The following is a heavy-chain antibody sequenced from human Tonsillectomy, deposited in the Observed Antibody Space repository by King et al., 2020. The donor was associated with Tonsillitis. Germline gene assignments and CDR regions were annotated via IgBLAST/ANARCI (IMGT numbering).Heavy chain of an antibody. Sequence: VQLVESGGGLVQPGGSLRLSCAASGFTLSRYWMSWVRQAPGKGLEWVANIKQDGSEKYYVDSVKGRCTISRDNAKNSLYLQMNSLRAEDTAVYYCTRDPYYDSSRYYWAFDFWGQGTLVTVSS. CDR2: IKQDGSEK. CDR1: GFTLSRYW. D-gene: IGHD3-22*01. J-gene: IGHJ4*02. V-gene: IGHV3-7*01. CDR3: TRDPYYDSSRYYWAFDF.